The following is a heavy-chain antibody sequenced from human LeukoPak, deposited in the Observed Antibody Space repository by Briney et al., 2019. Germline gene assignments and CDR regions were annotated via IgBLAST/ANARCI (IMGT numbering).Heavy chain of an antibody. CDR3: ARRSYYVWGSYRYDYYYYMDV. D-gene: IGHD3-16*02. CDR1: GGSISSSSYY. Sequence: SETLSLTCTVSGGSISSSSYYWGWVRQPPGKGLEWIGEINHSGSTNYNPSLKSRVTISVDTSKNQFSLKLSSVTAADTAVYYCARRSYYVWGSYRYDYYYYMDVWGKGTTVTISS. J-gene: IGHJ6*03. V-gene: IGHV4-39*07. CDR2: INHSGST.